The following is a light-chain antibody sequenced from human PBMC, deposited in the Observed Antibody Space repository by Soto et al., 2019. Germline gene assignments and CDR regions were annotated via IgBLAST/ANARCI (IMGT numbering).Light chain of an antibody. J-gene: IGLJ1*01. CDR2: DVS. Sequence: QSVLTQPASVSGSPGQSNTISCTGTSSDVGGYNYVSWYQQHPGKAPKLMIYDVSNRPSGVSNRFSGSKSGNTASLTISGLQAEDEADYYCSSYTSSSLYVFGTGTKVTVL. CDR3: SSYTSSSLYV. V-gene: IGLV2-14*01. CDR1: SSDVGGYNY.